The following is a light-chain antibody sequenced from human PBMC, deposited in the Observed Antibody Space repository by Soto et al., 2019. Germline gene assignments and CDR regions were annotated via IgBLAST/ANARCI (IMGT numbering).Light chain of an antibody. CDR1: QSVIYSANNKNC. Sequence: IMMARSPDSLGVSLGEGAAIFYKSSQSVIYSANNKNCLAWYQQKPGQPPKVLIYWASTRESGVPDRFSGSGSGTDFTLTTGRLQAEDVAVYYCQQYLRIPRTFGQGTKVDIK. J-gene: IGKJ1*01. CDR3: QQYLRIPRT. V-gene: IGKV4-1*01. CDR2: WAS.